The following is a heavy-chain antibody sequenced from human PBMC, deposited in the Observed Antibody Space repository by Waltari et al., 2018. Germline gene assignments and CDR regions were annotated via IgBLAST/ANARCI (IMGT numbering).Heavy chain of an antibody. CDR2: IYTSGST. D-gene: IGHD6-6*01. J-gene: IGHJ6*02. V-gene: IGHV4-4*07. CDR3: ARDRQLVLSRAPYYYGMDV. Sequence: QVQLQESGPGLVKPSETLSLTCTVSGGYISSYYWRWIRQPAGKGLEWIGRIYTSGSTNYNPSLKIRVTMSVDTSKSQFSLKLSSVTAADTAVYYCARDRQLVLSRAPYYYGMDVWGQGTTVTVSS. CDR1: GGYISSYY.